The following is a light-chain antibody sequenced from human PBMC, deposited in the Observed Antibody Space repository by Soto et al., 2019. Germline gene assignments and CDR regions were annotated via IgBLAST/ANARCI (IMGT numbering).Light chain of an antibody. Sequence: QAVVTQEPSLTVSPGGTVTLTCASSTGAVTSGYYPGWFQQRPGQAPTPLIHSTSIKHSWTPARFSGSLLGGKAALTLSAVQPEDEADYYCLIYFDGAQVFGGGTKVTVL. J-gene: IGLJ3*02. CDR1: TGAVTSGYY. V-gene: IGLV7-43*01. CDR2: STS. CDR3: LIYFDGAQV.